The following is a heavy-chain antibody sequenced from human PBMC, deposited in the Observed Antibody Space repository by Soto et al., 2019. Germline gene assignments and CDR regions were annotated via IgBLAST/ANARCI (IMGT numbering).Heavy chain of an antibody. J-gene: IGHJ5*02. Sequence: SETLSLTCAVYGGSFSGYYWSWIRQPPGKGLEWIGEINHSGSTNYNPSLKSRVTISVDTSKNQFSLKLSSVTAADTAVYYCARVGADSSWHGFDPWGQGTLVPVSS. CDR3: ARVGADSSWHGFDP. CDR2: INHSGST. V-gene: IGHV4-34*01. CDR1: GGSFSGYY. D-gene: IGHD6-13*01.